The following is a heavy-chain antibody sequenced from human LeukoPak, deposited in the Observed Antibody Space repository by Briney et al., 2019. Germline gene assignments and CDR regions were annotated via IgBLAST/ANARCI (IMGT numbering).Heavy chain of an antibody. D-gene: IGHD3-10*01. CDR1: GFTFSSYG. CDR3: AKGRPIMVRGVMPPDP. V-gene: IGHV3-30*18. CDR2: ISYDGSNK. Sequence: PGRSLRLSCAASGFTFSSYGMHWVRQAPGKGLEWVAVISYDGSNKYYADSVKGRFTISRDNSKNTLYLQMNSLRAEDTAVYYCAKGRPIMVRGVMPPDPWGQGTLVTVSS. J-gene: IGHJ5*02.